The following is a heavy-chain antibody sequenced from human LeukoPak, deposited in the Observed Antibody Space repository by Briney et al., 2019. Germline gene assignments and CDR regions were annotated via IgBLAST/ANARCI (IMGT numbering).Heavy chain of an antibody. V-gene: IGHV3-74*03. CDR1: GFTFSNYW. D-gene: IGHD1-7*01. Sequence: GGSLRLSCAASGFTFSNYWMYWVRQDPGKGLLWVSRINNDGSSTVYADSVKGRFTISRDNAKNTLYLRMNSLRAADTAVYYCARGGNYGTLDFWGQGTLVTVSS. CDR2: INNDGSST. CDR3: ARGGNYGTLDF. J-gene: IGHJ4*02.